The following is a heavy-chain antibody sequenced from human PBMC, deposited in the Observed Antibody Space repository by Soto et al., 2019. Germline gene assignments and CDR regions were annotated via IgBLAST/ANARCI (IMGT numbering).Heavy chain of an antibody. J-gene: IGHJ4*02. CDR3: ARLPSRHWVDY. V-gene: IGHV1-3*01. D-gene: IGHD3-16*01. CDR1: GYTFISYA. Sequence: ASVKVSCKASGYTFISYAIHWVRQAPGQRLEWMGWINAGNGNTKYSQKFQGRITITRDTSASTAYMELTSLRSEDTAIYYCARLPSRHWVDYWGQGTLVTVSS. CDR2: INAGNGNT.